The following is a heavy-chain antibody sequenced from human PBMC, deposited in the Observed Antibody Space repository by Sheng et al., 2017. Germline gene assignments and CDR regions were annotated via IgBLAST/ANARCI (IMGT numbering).Heavy chain of an antibody. CDR3: AKGDGPWGSYRSYYFDY. CDR1: GFTFSSYG. V-gene: IGHV3-30*18. J-gene: IGHJ4*02. Sequence: QVQLVESGGGVVQPGRSLRLSCAASGFTFSSYGMHWVRQAPGKGLEWVAVISYDGSNKYYADSVKGRFTISRDNSKNTLYLQMNSLRAEDTAVYYCAKGDGPWGSYRSYYFDYWGQGTL. D-gene: IGHD3-16*02. CDR2: ISYDGSNK.